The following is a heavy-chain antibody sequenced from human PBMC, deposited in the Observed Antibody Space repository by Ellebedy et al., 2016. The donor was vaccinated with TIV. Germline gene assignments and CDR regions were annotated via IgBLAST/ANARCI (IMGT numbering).Heavy chain of an antibody. D-gene: IGHD5-18*01. CDR2: FYSGGST. CDR1: GFSVRNNY. J-gene: IGHJ4*02. V-gene: IGHV3-53*05. CDR3: ARDPYNYGYFDY. Sequence: PGGSLRLSCAASGFSVRNNYMIWVPQAPGKGLGWVSGFYSGGSTYYADSVKGRFTISSDNSKNTLYLQMNSLRAEDTAVYYCARDPYNYGYFDYWGQGTLVTVSS.